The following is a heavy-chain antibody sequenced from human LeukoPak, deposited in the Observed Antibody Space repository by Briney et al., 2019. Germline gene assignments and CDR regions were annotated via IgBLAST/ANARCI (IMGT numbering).Heavy chain of an antibody. V-gene: IGHV1-2*02. CDR1: GYTFTGYY. CDR3: ARGDTIFGVPGAHSWFDP. D-gene: IGHD3-3*01. Sequence: GASVKVSCKASGYTFTGYYMHWVRQAPGQGLEWMGWINPNSGGTNYTQKFQGRVTMTRDTSISTAYMELSRLRSDDTAVYYCARGDTIFGVPGAHSWFDPWGQGTLVTVSS. CDR2: INPNSGGT. J-gene: IGHJ5*02.